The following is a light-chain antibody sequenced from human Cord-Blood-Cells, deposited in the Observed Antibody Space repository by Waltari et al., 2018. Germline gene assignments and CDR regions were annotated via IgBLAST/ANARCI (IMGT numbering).Light chain of an antibody. J-gene: IGLJ2*01. CDR1: SSDVGGYNY. CDR2: DVS. Sequence: QSALTQPASVSGSPGQSITISCTGTSSDVGGYNYVSWYQQHPGKAPKPVIYDVSNRPSGVSNRFSGSKSGNTASRTISGLQAEDEADYYCSSYTSSSTRVVFGGGTKLTVL. V-gene: IGLV2-14*01. CDR3: SSYTSSSTRVV.